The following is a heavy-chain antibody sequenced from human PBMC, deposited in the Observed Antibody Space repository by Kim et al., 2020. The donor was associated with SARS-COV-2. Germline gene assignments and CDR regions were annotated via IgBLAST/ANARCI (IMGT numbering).Heavy chain of an antibody. D-gene: IGHD2-15*01. Sequence: ASVKVSCRTSGYTFTTYAIHWVRQAPGQGLEWMGCINTNTGNATYAQGFTGRFVFSLDTSVSTTYLQINSLKAEDTAVYYCAKTRWDCRGPTCYSSFDYWGQGTLFTFSS. CDR1: GYTFTTYA. CDR3: AKTRWDCRGPTCYSSFDY. V-gene: IGHV7-4-1*02. CDR2: INTNTGNA. J-gene: IGHJ4*02.